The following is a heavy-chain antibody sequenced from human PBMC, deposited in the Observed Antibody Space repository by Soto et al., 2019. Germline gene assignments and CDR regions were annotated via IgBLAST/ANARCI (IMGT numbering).Heavy chain of an antibody. D-gene: IGHD1-7*01. J-gene: IGHJ6*02. CDR3: AKVWNSSPYYYYYYGMDV. Sequence: PGGSLRLSCAASGFTFSSYGMHWVRQAPGKGLEWVAVISYDGSNKYYADSVKGRFTISRDNSKNTLYLQMNSLRAEDTAVYYCAKVWNSSPYYYYYYGMDVWGQGTTVTVSS. V-gene: IGHV3-30*18. CDR2: ISYDGSNK. CDR1: GFTFSSYG.